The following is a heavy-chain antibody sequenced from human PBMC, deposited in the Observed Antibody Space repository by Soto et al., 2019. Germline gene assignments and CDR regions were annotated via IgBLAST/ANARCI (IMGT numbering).Heavy chain of an antibody. Sequence: QVQLVESGGGVVQPGRSLRLSCAASGFTFSSYGMHWVRQAPGKGLEWVAVIWYDGSNKYYADSVKGRFTISRDNSKNTLYLQMNSLRAEDMAVYYCEREGYYYWYFDLWGRGTLVTVSS. J-gene: IGHJ2*01. CDR2: IWYDGSNK. D-gene: IGHD1-26*01. CDR1: GFTFSSYG. V-gene: IGHV3-33*01. CDR3: EREGYYYWYFDL.